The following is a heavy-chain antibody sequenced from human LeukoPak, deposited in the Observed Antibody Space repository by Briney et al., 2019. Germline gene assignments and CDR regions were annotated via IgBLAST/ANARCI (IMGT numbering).Heavy chain of an antibody. J-gene: IGHJ4*02. CDR1: GFTFSSYA. CDR3: AKDGSPYSSGWYRLNYFDY. D-gene: IGHD6-19*01. V-gene: IGHV3-23*01. Sequence: GGSLRLSCAASGFTFSSYAMSWVRQAPGKGLEGVSAISGSGGSTYYADSVKGRFTISRDNSKNTLYLQMSSLRAEDTAVYYCAKDGSPYSSGWYRLNYFDYWGQGTLVTVSS. CDR2: ISGSGGST.